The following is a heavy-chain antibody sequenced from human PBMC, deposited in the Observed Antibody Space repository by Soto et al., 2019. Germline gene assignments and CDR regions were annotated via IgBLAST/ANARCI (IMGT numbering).Heavy chain of an antibody. CDR1: GFTFSTYA. CDR3: AKIGVSENPY. CDR2: IIGPGSST. Sequence: EVQLLGSGGGLVQPGGSLRLSCAASGFTFSTYAMNWVRQAPGKWLEWVSAIIGPGSSTYYADSVQGRFTISRDNSKNMVYLQMNSLRADDTAVYYCAKIGVSENPYWGQGTLVTVSS. J-gene: IGHJ4*02. D-gene: IGHD3-3*01. V-gene: IGHV3-23*01.